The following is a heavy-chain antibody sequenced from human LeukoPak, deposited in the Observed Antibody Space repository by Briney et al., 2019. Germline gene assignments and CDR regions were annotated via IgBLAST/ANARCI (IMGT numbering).Heavy chain of an antibody. CDR3: ARGREHSSSPFDY. Sequence: GGSLRLSCAASGFMFSSNWMSWVRQAPGKGLEWVSAISGSGGSTYYTDSVKGRFTISRDNAKNSLYLQMNSLRAEDTAVYYCARGREHSSSPFDYWGQGTLVTVSS. D-gene: IGHD6-6*01. J-gene: IGHJ4*02. CDR1: GFMFSSNW. V-gene: IGHV3-23*01. CDR2: ISGSGGST.